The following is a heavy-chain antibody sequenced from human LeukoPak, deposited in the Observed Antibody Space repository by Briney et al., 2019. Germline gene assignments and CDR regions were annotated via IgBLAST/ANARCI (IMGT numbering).Heavy chain of an antibody. CDR1: GGSFSGYY. V-gene: IGHV4-34*01. D-gene: IGHD2-21*02. CDR2: INHSGST. CDR3: ARVVVTAIPYYFDY. J-gene: IGHJ4*02. Sequence: SETLSLTCAVSGGSFSGYYWSWIRQPPGKGLEWIGEINHSGSTNYNPSLKSRVTISADTSKNQFSLKLGSVTAADTAVYYCARVVVTAIPYYFDYWGQGTLVTVSS.